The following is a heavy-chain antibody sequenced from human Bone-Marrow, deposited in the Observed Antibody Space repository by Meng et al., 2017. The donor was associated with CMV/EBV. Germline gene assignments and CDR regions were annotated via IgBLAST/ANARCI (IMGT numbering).Heavy chain of an antibody. V-gene: IGHV1-18*04. CDR1: GYTFTGYY. J-gene: IGHJ6*02. Sequence: ASVKVSCKASGYTFTGYYMHWVRQAPGQGLEWVGWITAYNGDTNNAQKFQGRVTMTTDTSTSTAYMELRSLKSDDTAVYYCARKNAVHYYYGMDVWGQGTTVTVSS. CDR3: ARKNAVHYYYGMDV. CDR2: ITAYNGDT. D-gene: IGHD2-2*01.